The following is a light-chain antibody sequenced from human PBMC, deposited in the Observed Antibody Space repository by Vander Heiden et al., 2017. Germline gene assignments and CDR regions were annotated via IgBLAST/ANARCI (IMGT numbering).Light chain of an antibody. Sequence: DIQMTQAPSTLSASVGDRVTITCRASQSISTWLAWYQQKPGKAPKFLIYGASSLETGVPSRFSGSGSGTEFTLTISSLQPDDFATYYCQNYNSYPWTFGQGTQVEIK. CDR3: QNYNSYPWT. V-gene: IGKV1-5*03. CDR1: QSISTW. CDR2: GAS. J-gene: IGKJ1*01.